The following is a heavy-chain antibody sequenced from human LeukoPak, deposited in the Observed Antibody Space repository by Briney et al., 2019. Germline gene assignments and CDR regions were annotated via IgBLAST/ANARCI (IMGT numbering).Heavy chain of an antibody. CDR3: ARVWYSSGWIDY. D-gene: IGHD6-19*01. Sequence: PSETLSLTCTVSGYSISSGYYWGWIRQPPGKGLEWMGSIYHSGSTYYSGNTYYNPALKSRVIISVATSKNQFSLKLSSVTAADTAVYFCARVWYSSGWIDYWGQGTLVTVSS. V-gene: IGHV4-38-2*02. J-gene: IGHJ4*02. CDR2: IYHSGSTYYSGNT. CDR1: GYSISSGYY.